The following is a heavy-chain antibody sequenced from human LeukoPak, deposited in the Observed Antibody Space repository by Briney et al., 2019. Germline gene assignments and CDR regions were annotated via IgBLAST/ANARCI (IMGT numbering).Heavy chain of an antibody. CDR3: AKDIVATINYCEY. V-gene: IGHV3-23*01. CDR2: ISGRSGST. D-gene: IGHD5-12*01. CDR1: GFTFSIYA. Sequence: GGSLRLSCAASGFTFSIYAMSWVRQAPGKGLEWVSSISGRSGSTYYADSVKGRFTISRDNSKNTLYLQMSSLRAEDTAVYYCAKDIVATINYCEYWGQGTLVTVSS. J-gene: IGHJ4*02.